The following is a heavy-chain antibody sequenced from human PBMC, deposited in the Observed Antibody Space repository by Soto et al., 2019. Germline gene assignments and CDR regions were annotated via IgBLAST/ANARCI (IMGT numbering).Heavy chain of an antibody. CDR3: VRESSERITIFGVAPGWFDP. V-gene: IGHV1-69*06. CDR1: GGTFSSYA. J-gene: IGHJ5*02. CDR2: IIPIFGTA. Sequence: SVKVSCKASGGTFSSYAISWVRQAPGQGLEWMGGIIPIFGTANYAQKFQGRVTITADKSTSTAYMELSSLRSEDTAVYYCVRESSERITIFGVAPGWFDPWGQGTLVTVSS. D-gene: IGHD3-3*01.